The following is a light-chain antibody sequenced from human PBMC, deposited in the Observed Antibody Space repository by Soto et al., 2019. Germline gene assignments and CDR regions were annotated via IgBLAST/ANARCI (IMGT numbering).Light chain of an antibody. J-gene: IGKJ1*01. CDR2: KAS. Sequence: DIQMTQSPSTLSGSVGDRVTITCRASQTISSWLAWYQQKPGKAHKLLIYKASTLKSGVPSRFSGSGSGTEFTLTISSVQPEDFETYYCLQCNNYSDAFGQGTKVELK. CDR1: QTISSW. CDR3: LQCNNYSDA. V-gene: IGKV1-5*03.